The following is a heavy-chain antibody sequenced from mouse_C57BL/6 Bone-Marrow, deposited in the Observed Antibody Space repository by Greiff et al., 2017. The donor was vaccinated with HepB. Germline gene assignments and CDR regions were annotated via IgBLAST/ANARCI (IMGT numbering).Heavy chain of an antibody. CDR2: IDPETGGT. J-gene: IGHJ4*01. CDR1: GYTFTDYE. Sequence: QVQLQQSGAELVRPGASVTLSCKASGYTFTDYEMHWVKQTPVHGLEWIGAIDPETGGTAYNQKFKGKAILTADKSSSTAYMELRSLTSEDSAVYYYTRWSVITTNGEKYPYPMNYWDQGTSVTVTP. V-gene: IGHV1-15*01. CDR3: TRWSVITTNGEKYPYPMNY. D-gene: IGHD1-1*01.